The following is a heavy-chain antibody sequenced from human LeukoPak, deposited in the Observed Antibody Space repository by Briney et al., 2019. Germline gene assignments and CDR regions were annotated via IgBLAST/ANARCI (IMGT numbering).Heavy chain of an antibody. J-gene: IGHJ4*02. V-gene: IGHV4-39*01. CDR3: ARLPTIITMVRGVTKEYYFDY. CDR2: IYYSGST. CDR1: GGSISSTGYN. Sequence: PSETLSLTCIVSGGSISSTGYNWGWIRQPPGKGLEWIGSIYYSGSTYSNSSLKSRVTISVDTSKNQFSLKLSSVTAADTAVYYCARLPTIITMVRGVTKEYYFDYWGQGTLVTVSS. D-gene: IGHD3-10*01.